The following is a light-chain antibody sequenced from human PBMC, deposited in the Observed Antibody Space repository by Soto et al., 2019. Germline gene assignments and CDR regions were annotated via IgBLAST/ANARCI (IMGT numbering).Light chain of an antibody. CDR3: RSYEGAPLT. CDR1: QYIQIY. J-gene: IGKJ4*01. Sequence: DIQMTQSPSSLSASVGDRVTITCRSGQYIQIYLAWYQQNAGKVPKRLISPASTLQSGVPSRFSGSESATEFTLSISSLQPEDVTTHYFRSYEGAPLTFGGGTRVAIK. V-gene: IGKV1-27*01. CDR2: PAS.